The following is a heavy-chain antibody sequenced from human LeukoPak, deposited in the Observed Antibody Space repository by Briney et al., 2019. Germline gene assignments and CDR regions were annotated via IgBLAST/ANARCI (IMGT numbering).Heavy chain of an antibody. CDR2: ISAYNGDR. D-gene: IGHD5-18*01. J-gene: IGHJ6*02. V-gene: IGHV1-18*01. Sequence: GASVKVSCKASGYTFTSYGISWVRQAPGQGHEWMGWISAYNGDRDYAQKLQGRVTMTTDTSTSTAYMELRSLTSDDKAVYYCARDRLYSYGHYGMDVWGQGTTVTVSS. CDR1: GYTFTSYG. CDR3: ARDRLYSYGHYGMDV.